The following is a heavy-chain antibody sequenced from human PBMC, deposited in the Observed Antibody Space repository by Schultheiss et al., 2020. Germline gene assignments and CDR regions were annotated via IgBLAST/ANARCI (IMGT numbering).Heavy chain of an antibody. CDR1: GGSISSDY. D-gene: IGHD2-15*01. CDR2: IYYSGST. J-gene: IGHJ4*02. V-gene: IGHV4-59*12. Sequence: SETLSLTCTVSGGSISSDYWSWIRQPPGKGLEWIGSIYYSGSTNYNPSLKSRVTISVDTSKNQFSLKLNSATAADSAVYYCARAGLGYCSGGSCDSIYFDYWGQGTLVTVSS. CDR3: ARAGLGYCSGGSCDSIYFDY.